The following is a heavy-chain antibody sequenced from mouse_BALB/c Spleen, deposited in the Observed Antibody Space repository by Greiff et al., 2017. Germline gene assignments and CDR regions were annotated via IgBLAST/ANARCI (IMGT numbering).Heavy chain of an antibody. CDR3: ARYDYDTWFAY. CDR1: GFSLTGYG. V-gene: IGHV2-6-7*01. CDR2: IWGDGST. D-gene: IGHD2-4*01. Sequence: QVQLKESGPGLVAPSQSLSITCTVSGFSLTGYGVNWVRQPPGKGLEWLGMIWGDGSTDYNSALKSRLSISKDNSKSQVFLKMNSLQTDDTARYYCARYDYDTWFAYWGQGTLVTVSA. J-gene: IGHJ3*01.